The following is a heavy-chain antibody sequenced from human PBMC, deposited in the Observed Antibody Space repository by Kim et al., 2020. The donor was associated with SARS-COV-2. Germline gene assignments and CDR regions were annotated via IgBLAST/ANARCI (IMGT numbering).Heavy chain of an antibody. V-gene: IGHV4-4*08. D-gene: IGHD6-19*01. Sequence: NSDPYRKDRVTISIDASKNQFSLKLSSVTTADTAVYFCARRTVAGTVDYWGQGTLVTVSS. J-gene: IGHJ4*02. CDR3: ARRTVAGTVDY.